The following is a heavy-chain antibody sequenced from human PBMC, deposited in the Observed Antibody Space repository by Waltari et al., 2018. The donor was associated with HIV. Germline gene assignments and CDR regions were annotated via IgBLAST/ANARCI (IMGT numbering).Heavy chain of an antibody. D-gene: IGHD4-17*01. V-gene: IGHV1-2*06. CDR3: ASVTTSPYYYYYGMDV. Sequence: QVQLVQSGAEVKKPGASVKVSCKASGYTFTGYYMHWVRQAPGQGLEWMGRINPNSGGTNYAQKFQGRVTMTRDTSISTAYMELSMLRSDDTAVYYCASVTTSPYYYYYGMDVWGQGTTVTVSS. CDR1: GYTFTGYY. CDR2: INPNSGGT. J-gene: IGHJ6*02.